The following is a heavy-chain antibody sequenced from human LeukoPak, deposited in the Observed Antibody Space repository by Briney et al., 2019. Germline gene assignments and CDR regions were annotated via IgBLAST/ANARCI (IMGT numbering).Heavy chain of an antibody. CDR2: ISYDGSNK. J-gene: IGHJ6*02. Sequence: GGSLRLSCAASGFTFSSYGMHWVRQAPGKGLEGVAVISYDGSNKYYADSVKGRFTISRGNSKNTLYLQMNSLRAEDTAVYYCAKGQYDFWSGYHYYYYGMDVWGQGTTVTVSS. CDR1: GFTFSSYG. CDR3: AKGQYDFWSGYHYYYYGMDV. D-gene: IGHD3-3*01. V-gene: IGHV3-30*18.